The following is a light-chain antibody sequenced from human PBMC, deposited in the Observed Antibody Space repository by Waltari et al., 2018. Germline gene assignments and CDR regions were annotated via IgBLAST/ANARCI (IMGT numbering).Light chain of an antibody. CDR2: KSS. Sequence: RASKSNSSWLDLYPQRTGKGPKLLDYKSSTLESGVPSSFSGSGSGTEFTLTISSLQPEDFVTYYCQQYNIYALRSFGAGTKVEI. J-gene: IGKJ4*01. CDR3: QQYNIYALRS. CDR1: KSNSSW. V-gene: IGKV1-5*03.